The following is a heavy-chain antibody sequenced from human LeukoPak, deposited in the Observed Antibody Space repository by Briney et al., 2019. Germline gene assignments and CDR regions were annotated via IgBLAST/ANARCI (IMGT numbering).Heavy chain of an antibody. CDR1: GGTFISYA. V-gene: IGHV1-69*13. CDR2: IIPIFGTA. D-gene: IGHD6-19*01. J-gene: IGHJ4*02. Sequence: GASVKVSCKASGGTFISYAISWVRQAPGQGLEWMGGIIPIFGTANYAQKFQGRVTITADESTSTAYMELSSLRSEDTAVYYCARAISSGWSGDLRYWGRGTLVTVSS. CDR3: ARAISSGWSGDLRY.